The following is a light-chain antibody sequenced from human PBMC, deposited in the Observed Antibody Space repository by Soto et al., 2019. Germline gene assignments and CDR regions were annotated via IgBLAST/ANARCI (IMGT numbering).Light chain of an antibody. CDR1: QSVSSY. CDR2: DAS. J-gene: IGKJ2*01. Sequence: EIVLTQSPATLSLSPGARATLSCGASQSVSSYLAWYQQKPGQAPRLLIYDASNRATGIPARFSGSGSGTDFTLTISSLEPEDFAVYYCQQRSNWPPMYTFGQGTKLEIK. CDR3: QQRSNWPPMYT. V-gene: IGKV3-11*01.